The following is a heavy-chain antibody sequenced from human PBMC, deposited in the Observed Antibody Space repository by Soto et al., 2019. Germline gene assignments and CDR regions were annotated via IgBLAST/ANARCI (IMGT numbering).Heavy chain of an antibody. CDR2: ISGRGGDT. D-gene: IGHD7-27*01. V-gene: IGHV3-23*01. J-gene: IGHJ4*02. CDR1: GFIFSSYA. Sequence: PGGSLRLSCAASGFIFSSYAMSWVRQAPGKGLEWVSVISGRGGDTYYADSVKGRLTISRDNSKNTLYLQMNSLKTEDTAVYYCTTGVLFDYWGQGTLVTVSS. CDR3: TTGVLFDY.